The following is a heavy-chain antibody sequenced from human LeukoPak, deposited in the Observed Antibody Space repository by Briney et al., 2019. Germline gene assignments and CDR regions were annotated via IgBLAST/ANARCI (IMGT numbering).Heavy chain of an antibody. D-gene: IGHD3-10*01. CDR2: IKSDGSAT. J-gene: IGHJ4*02. CDR1: GFTFSSYW. V-gene: IGHV3-74*01. CDR3: AREAATLVRGVIGY. Sequence: PGGSLRLSCAASGFTFSSYWMHWVRQAPGKGLVWVSRIKSDGSATSYADSVKGRFTISRDNSKNTLYLQMNSLRAEDTAVYYCAREAATLVRGVIGYWGQGTLVTVSS.